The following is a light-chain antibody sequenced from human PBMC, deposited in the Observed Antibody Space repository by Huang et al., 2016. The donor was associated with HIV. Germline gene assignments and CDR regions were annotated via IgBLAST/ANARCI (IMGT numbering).Light chain of an antibody. CDR3: HHYGATQWA. J-gene: IGKJ1*01. CDR2: DAS. CDR1: QSLNKGF. Sequence: ELVLTQSPGTLSSSPGGAAVISCRASQSLNKGFLAWYRQKPGQAPELLIFDASKGPSDIPGSFVGRGSGTDFSLTINGLGPEEFAFYFCHHYGATQWAFGQGTRVEMK. V-gene: IGKV3-20*01.